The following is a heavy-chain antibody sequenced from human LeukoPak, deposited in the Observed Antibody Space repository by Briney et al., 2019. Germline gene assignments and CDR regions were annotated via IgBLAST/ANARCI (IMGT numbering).Heavy chain of an antibody. J-gene: IGHJ4*02. D-gene: IGHD1-26*01. CDR2: ITSRSSTI. Sequence: GGSLRLSCAASGFTLSSFWVHWVRQAPGKGLEWVSYITSRSSTIYYADSVKGRFTISRDNAKNSLYLQMNSLRDEDTAVYYCARDLSGSRSRFDYWGQGTLVTVSS. V-gene: IGHV3-48*02. CDR1: GFTLSSFW. CDR3: ARDLSGSRSRFDY.